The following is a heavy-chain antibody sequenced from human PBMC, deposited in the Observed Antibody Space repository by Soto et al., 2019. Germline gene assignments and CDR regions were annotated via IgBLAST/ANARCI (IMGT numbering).Heavy chain of an antibody. V-gene: IGHV4-59*01. D-gene: IGHD3-10*01. Sequence: SETLSLTCTVSGGSISSYYWSWIRQPPGKGLEWIGYIYYSGSTNYNPSLKSRVTISVDTSKNQFSLKLSSVTAADTAVYYCARGGFGDSPRNNFGYWGQGTLVTVSS. CDR2: IYYSGST. CDR1: GGSISSYY. CDR3: ARGGFGDSPRNNFGY. J-gene: IGHJ4*02.